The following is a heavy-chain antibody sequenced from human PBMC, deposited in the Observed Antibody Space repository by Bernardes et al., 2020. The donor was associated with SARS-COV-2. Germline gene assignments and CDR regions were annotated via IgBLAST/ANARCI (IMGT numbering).Heavy chain of an antibody. D-gene: IGHD2-2*02. CDR1: GFTFSDYY. CDR2: ISSSGSTI. V-gene: IGHV3-11*01. J-gene: IGHJ6*02. Sequence: GGSLRLSCAASGFTFSDYYMSWIRQAPGKGLEWVSYISSSGSTIYYADSVKGRFTISRDNAKNSLYLQMNSLRAEDTAVYYCASGCSSTSCYTGAGGDYDFWSGLLPYYYYYGMDVWGQGTTVTVSS. CDR3: ASGCSSTSCYTGAGGDYDFWSGLLPYYYYYGMDV.